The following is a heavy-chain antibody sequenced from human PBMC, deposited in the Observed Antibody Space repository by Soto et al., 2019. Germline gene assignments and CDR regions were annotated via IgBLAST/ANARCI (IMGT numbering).Heavy chain of an antibody. CDR1: GFTFSDAW. Sequence: EPLLVESGGGLVEPGRSLRLSCGASGFTFSDAWMNWVRQAPGKGLEWVGRIRSNTDGGTADYAPPVKGRFIISSDDSQNTLYLQVKSLKIEDTALYYCTTDVGDYWGQGTLVTVSS. CDR3: TTDVGDY. D-gene: IGHD1-26*01. V-gene: IGHV3-15*07. CDR2: IRSNTDGGTA. J-gene: IGHJ4*02.